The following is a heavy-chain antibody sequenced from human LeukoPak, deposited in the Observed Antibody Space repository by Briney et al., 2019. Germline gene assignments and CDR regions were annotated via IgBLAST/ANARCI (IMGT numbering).Heavy chain of an antibody. Sequence: SETLSLTCTVSGGSISSSYKYWGWVRQPPGRGLEWNVSIYYSGTTYYNPSLKSRVTISVDTSKNQFSLKLTSVTAADTAVYYCVRSTAAEGPTHNWFDPWGQGTLVTVSS. CDR2: IYYSGTT. V-gene: IGHV4-39*01. D-gene: IGHD6-13*01. CDR3: VRSTAAEGPTHNWFDP. J-gene: IGHJ5*02. CDR1: GGSISSSYKY.